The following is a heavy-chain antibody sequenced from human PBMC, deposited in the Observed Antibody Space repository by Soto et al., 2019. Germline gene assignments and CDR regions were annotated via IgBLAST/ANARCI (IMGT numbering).Heavy chain of an antibody. CDR2: ISAYNGNT. J-gene: IGHJ6*02. D-gene: IGHD2-2*01. Sequence: ASVKVSCKASGYTFTSYGISWVRQAPGQGLEWMGWISAYNGNTNYAQKLQGRVTMTTDTSTSTAYMELRSLRSDDTAVYYCASGGAGCSSTSCYDDQSSYYGIYVRAQGTKVPVSS. CDR3: ASGGAGCSSTSCYDDQSSYYGIYV. CDR1: GYTFTSYG. V-gene: IGHV1-18*01.